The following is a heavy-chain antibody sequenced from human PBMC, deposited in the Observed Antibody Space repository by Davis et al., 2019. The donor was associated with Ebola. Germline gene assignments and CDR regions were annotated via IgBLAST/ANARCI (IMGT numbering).Heavy chain of an antibody. V-gene: IGHV3-30*04. CDR1: GFTFSSYA. D-gene: IGHD3-16*02. J-gene: IGHJ4*02. Sequence: GGSLRLSCAASGFTFSSYAMHWVRQAPGKGLEWVAVISYDGSNKYYADSVKGRFTISRDNSKNTLYLQMSSLRAEDTAVYYCARDLAYDYVWGSYLRYWGQGTLVTVSS. CDR3: ARDLAYDYVWGSYLRY. CDR2: ISYDGSNK.